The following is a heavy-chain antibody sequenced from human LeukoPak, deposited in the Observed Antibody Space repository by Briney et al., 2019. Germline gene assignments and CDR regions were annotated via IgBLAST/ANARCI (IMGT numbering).Heavy chain of an antibody. V-gene: IGHV4-59*01. D-gene: IGHD2-15*01. CDR1: GGSLSSYY. Sequence: SETLSLTCTVSGGSLSSYYWSWIRQPPGKGLEWIGYIYYSASTNDNPSLKSRVTISVDTSKSQFSLKLSSVTAADTAVYYCAREHVGYCSGGSCYHWLDPWGQGTLVTVSS. CDR2: IYYSAST. CDR3: AREHVGYCSGGSCYHWLDP. J-gene: IGHJ5*02.